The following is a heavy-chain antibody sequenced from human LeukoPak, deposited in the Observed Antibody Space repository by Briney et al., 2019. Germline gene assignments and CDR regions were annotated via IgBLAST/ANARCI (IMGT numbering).Heavy chain of an antibody. D-gene: IGHD1-26*01. CDR2: FDPEDGET. V-gene: IGHV1-24*01. CDR3: ATKSAGHQVGAIWFDP. J-gene: IGHJ5*02. Sequence: ASVKVSCQVSGYTLTELSMHWVGQAPGKGLEWMGGFDPEDGETIYAQTFQGRVTMTEDTSTDTAYMELSSLRSEDTAVYYCATKSAGHQVGAIWFDPWGQGTLVTVSS. CDR1: GYTLTELS.